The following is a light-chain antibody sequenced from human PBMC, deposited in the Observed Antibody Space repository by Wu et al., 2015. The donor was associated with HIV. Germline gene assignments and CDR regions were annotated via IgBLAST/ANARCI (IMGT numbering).Light chain of an antibody. V-gene: IGKV1-5*03. CDR3: QHYNSYPLT. J-gene: IGKJ4*01. Sequence: DIQMTQSPSTLSASVGDRVTITCRASQSISSWLAWYQQKPGKAPKLLIYKASSLESGVPSRFSGSGSGAEFTLTISSLQPDDFATYFXQHYNSYPLTFGGGTKVEIK. CDR1: QSISSW. CDR2: KAS.